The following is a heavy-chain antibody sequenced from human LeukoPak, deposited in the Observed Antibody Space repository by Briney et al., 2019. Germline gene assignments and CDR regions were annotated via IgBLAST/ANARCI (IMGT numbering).Heavy chain of an antibody. Sequence: ESGPTLVRPTQTLTLTCTFSGFSFSTSGVGVGWTRQTPGKALEWLALIYWDDDKRYSPSLKSRLTITKDTSKNQVVLTMTNMNPVDTATYYCAYQFYFGSRNPRRFDPWGQGILVTVSS. CDR3: AYQFYFGSRNPRRFDP. CDR2: IYWDDDK. D-gene: IGHD3-10*01. J-gene: IGHJ5*02. CDR1: GFSFSTSGVG. V-gene: IGHV2-5*02.